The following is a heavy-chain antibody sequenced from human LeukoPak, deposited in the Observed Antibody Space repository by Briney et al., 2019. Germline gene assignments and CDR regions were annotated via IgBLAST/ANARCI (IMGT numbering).Heavy chain of an antibody. Sequence: GGSLRLSCAASGFTFSDYYMSWIRQAPGKGLEWVSYISSSGSTIFYADSVKGRFTISRDNAKNSLYLQMNSLRAEDTAVYYCARDNYYDSSGPLGYWGQGTLVTVSS. J-gene: IGHJ4*02. CDR2: ISSSGSTI. CDR1: GFTFSDYY. CDR3: ARDNYYDSSGPLGY. D-gene: IGHD3-22*01. V-gene: IGHV3-11*01.